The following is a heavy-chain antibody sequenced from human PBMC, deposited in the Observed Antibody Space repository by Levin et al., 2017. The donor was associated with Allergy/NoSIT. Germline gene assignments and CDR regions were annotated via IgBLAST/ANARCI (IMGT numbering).Heavy chain of an antibody. D-gene: IGHD1-20*01. CDR2: IKGGNGGT. CDR3: AKLNWRDATNR. J-gene: IGHJ5*02. Sequence: QPGGSLRLSCAASGIALSDYAISWVRQAPGKGLEWVSGIKGGNGGTYYADSVKGRFTVSRDISKNTLYLQMSGLRVDDTGIYYCAKLNWRDATNRWGQGTLVTVSS. CDR1: GIALSDYA. V-gene: IGHV3-23*01.